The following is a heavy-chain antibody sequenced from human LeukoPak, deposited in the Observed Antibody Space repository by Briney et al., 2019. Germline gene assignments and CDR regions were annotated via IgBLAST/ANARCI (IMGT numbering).Heavy chain of an antibody. CDR3: ARGYCSSTSCFYYYYYGMDV. D-gene: IGHD2-2*01. Sequence: ASVNVSCKASGYTFTSYGISWVRQAPGQGLEWMGWISAYNGNTNYAQKLQGRVTMTTDTSTSTAYMELRSLRSDDTAVYYCARGYCSSTSCFYYYYYGMDVWGQGTTVTVSS. J-gene: IGHJ6*02. CDR1: GYTFTSYG. V-gene: IGHV1-18*01. CDR2: ISAYNGNT.